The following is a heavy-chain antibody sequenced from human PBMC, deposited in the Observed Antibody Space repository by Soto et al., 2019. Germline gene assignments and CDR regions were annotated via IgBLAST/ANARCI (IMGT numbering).Heavy chain of an antibody. J-gene: IGHJ4*02. Sequence: QVQLVQSGAEVKKPGASVKVSCKASGYTFTSYGISWVRQAPGQGLEWMGWISAYNGNTNYAQKLQGRVTMTTDTSTSTAYMELRSLRSDDTDVYSCARKVPPHTTVTTIFDYWGQGTLVTVSS. D-gene: IGHD4-17*01. CDR2: ISAYNGNT. V-gene: IGHV1-18*01. CDR3: ARKVPPHTTVTTIFDY. CDR1: GYTFTSYG.